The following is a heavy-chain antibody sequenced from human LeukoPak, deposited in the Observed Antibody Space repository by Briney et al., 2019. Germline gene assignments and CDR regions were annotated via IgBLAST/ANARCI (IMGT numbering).Heavy chain of an antibody. CDR3: ATVGRSSRPGY. D-gene: IGHD6-6*01. J-gene: IGHJ4*02. CDR2: ITTGGGTT. V-gene: IGHV3-48*03. Sequence: PGGSLRLSCVASGFTFSNSEMNWVRQAPGKGLEWVSYITTGGGTTYYADSVKGRFTISRDNAKNSLYLQMSSLRAEDTATYSCATVGRSSRPGYWGQGALVTVSS. CDR1: GFTFSNSE.